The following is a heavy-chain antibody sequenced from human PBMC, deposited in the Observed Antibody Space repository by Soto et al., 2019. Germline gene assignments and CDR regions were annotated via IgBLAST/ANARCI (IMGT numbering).Heavy chain of an antibody. CDR2: IYYSGST. CDR1: GGSISSGGYD. CDR3: ARGMIVPGFFDY. V-gene: IGHV4-31*03. Sequence: PSETLSLTCTVSGGSISSGGYDWSWIRQHPGKGLEWIGYIYYSGSTYYNPSLKSRVTISVDTSKNQFSLKLSSVTAADTAVYYCARGMIVPGFFDYWGQGTLVTVSS. D-gene: IGHD2-2*01. J-gene: IGHJ4*02.